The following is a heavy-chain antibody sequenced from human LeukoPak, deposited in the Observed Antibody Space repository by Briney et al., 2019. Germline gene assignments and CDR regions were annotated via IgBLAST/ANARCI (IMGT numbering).Heavy chain of an antibody. CDR2: INEDGSEK. CDR3: ARDTLPTDYDFWSGSTIYQQLDY. J-gene: IGHJ4*02. CDR1: GFTFSTHG. V-gene: IGHV3-7*01. D-gene: IGHD3-3*01. Sequence: PGGSLRLSCAASGFTFSTHGMNWVRQAPGKGLERVASINEDGSEKYYVDSVKGRLTISRDNAKNSLYLQMNSLRAEDTAVYYCARDTLPTDYDFWSGSTIYQQLDYWGQGTLVTVSS.